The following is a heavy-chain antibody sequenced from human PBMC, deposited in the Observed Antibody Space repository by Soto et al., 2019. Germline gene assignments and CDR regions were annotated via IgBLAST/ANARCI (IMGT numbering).Heavy chain of an antibody. CDR1: GGSISSYY. CDR2: IYYSGST. D-gene: IGHD6-19*01. CDR3: ARQVGGWAPWYFDY. J-gene: IGHJ4*02. Sequence: NLPETLSLTCTVSGGSISSYYWSWIRQPPGKGLEWIGYIYYSGSTNYNPSLKSRVTISVDTSKNQFSLKLSSVTAADTAVYYCARQVGGWAPWYFDYWGQGTLVTVSS. V-gene: IGHV4-59*08.